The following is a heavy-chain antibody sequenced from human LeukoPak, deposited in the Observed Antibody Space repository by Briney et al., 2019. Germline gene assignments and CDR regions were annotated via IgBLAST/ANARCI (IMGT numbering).Heavy chain of an antibody. D-gene: IGHD5-12*01. CDR1: GFTFRDYG. Sequence: GGSLRLSCAASGFTFRDYGMNWVRQAPGKGLEWVSATSGSGSSPNYSDSVKGRFTISRDNSKNTLYLQMNSLRAEDTALYYCAKTTGGIAYDYIHYWGQGTLVTVSS. V-gene: IGHV3-23*01. CDR3: AKTTGGIAYDYIHY. J-gene: IGHJ4*02. CDR2: TSGSGSSP.